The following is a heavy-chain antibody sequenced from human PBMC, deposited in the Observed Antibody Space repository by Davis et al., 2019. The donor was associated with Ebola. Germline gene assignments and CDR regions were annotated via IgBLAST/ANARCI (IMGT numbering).Heavy chain of an antibody. V-gene: IGHV1-2*06. CDR1: GYTFTNYY. CDR3: ARDRCSSCYAGAMDV. CDR2: INPNSGGT. Sequence: ASVKVSCKASGYTFTNYYMHWVRQAPGQGLEWMGRINPNSGGTNYAQKFQGRVTMTRDRSISTAYMELSSLRSDDTAVYYCARDRCSSCYAGAMDVWGKGTTVTVSS. D-gene: IGHD2-2*01. J-gene: IGHJ6*04.